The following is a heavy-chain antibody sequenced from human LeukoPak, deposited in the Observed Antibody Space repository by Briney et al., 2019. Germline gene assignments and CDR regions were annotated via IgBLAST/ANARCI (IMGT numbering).Heavy chain of an antibody. Sequence: GASVKVSCKASGYTFTSYDINWVRQATGQGLEWMGWISAYNGNTNYAQKLQGRVTMTTDTSTSTAYMELRSLRSDDTAVYYCARENRRRSSGSYYGMDVWGQGTTVTVSS. V-gene: IGHV1-18*01. CDR3: ARENRRRSSGSYYGMDV. CDR2: ISAYNGNT. D-gene: IGHD6-19*01. CDR1: GYTFTSYD. J-gene: IGHJ6*02.